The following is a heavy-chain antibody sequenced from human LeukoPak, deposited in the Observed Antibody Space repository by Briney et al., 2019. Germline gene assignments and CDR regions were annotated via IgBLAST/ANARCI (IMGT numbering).Heavy chain of an antibody. V-gene: IGHV3-48*01. CDR1: GFSFRDFG. CDR2: ISSSGSTL. Sequence: GGSLRLSCAASGFSFRDFGMNWVRQAPGKGLQWLSYISSSGSTLFYADSVKGRFTISRDNVNNSLYLQMNSLGVDDMGGYYCARGYSTSSYSHYYYYMDVWGKGTTVAVSS. CDR3: ARGYSTSSYSHYYYYMDV. D-gene: IGHD6-6*01. J-gene: IGHJ6*03.